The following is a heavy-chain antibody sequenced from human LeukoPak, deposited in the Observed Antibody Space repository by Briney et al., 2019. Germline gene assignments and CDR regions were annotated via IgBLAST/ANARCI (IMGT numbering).Heavy chain of an antibody. CDR1: GGSISSYY. CDR3: ARGTGPWMTTVTAFDY. Sequence: SETLSLTCTVSGGSISSYYWSWLRQPPGKGLEWIGYIYYSGSTNYNPSLKSRVTISVDTSKNQFSLKLSSVTAADTAVYYCARGTGPWMTTVTAFDYWGQGTLVTVSS. D-gene: IGHD4-17*01. J-gene: IGHJ4*02. CDR2: IYYSGST. V-gene: IGHV4-59*01.